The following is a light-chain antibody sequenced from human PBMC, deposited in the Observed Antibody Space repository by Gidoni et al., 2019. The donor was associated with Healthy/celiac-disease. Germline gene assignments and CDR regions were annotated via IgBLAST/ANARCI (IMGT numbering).Light chain of an antibody. V-gene: IGKV3-15*01. CDR1: QSVSSN. CDR3: QQYNNWPET. Sequence: EIVMTQSPASLSVSPGERATLSCRARQSVSSNLAGYQQKPGQAPRLLIYGASTRATGIPARFSGSGSGTEFTLTISSLQSEDFAVYYCQQYNNWPETFGQGTKVEIK. J-gene: IGKJ1*01. CDR2: GAS.